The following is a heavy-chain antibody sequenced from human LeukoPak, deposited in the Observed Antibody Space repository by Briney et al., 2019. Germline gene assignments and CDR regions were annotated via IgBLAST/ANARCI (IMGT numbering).Heavy chain of an antibody. J-gene: IGHJ5*02. Sequence: ASVKVSCKASGYIFTAHYLHWVRQAPRQGLEWMGLINPSGSSTLYAQKFQGRVTMTRDTSTNTDYMELSSLRSEDTAVYYCARDNSYSDSSWWFDPWGQGTLVTVSS. CDR3: ARDNSYSDSSWWFDP. CDR1: GYIFTAHY. D-gene: IGHD1-26*01. CDR2: INPSGSST. V-gene: IGHV1-46*01.